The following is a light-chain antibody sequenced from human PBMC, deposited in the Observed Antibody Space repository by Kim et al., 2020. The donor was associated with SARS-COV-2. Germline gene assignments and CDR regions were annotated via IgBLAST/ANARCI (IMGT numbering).Light chain of an antibody. CDR3: NSYTSSSTKV. J-gene: IGLJ1*01. CDR2: DVS. Sequence: GQSITISCTGTSSDVGGYNYVSWYQQHPGEAPKLIIYDVSKRPSGVSNRFSGSKSDNTASLTISGLQAQDEADYYCNSYTSSSTKVFGTGTKVTVL. V-gene: IGLV2-14*04. CDR1: SSDVGGYNY.